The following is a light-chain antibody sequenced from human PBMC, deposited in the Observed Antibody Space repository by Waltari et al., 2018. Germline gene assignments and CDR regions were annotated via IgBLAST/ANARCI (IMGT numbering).Light chain of an antibody. Sequence: DIVMTQSPDSLAVSLGERATINCKSSQSVLYSSNNKNYLAWYQQKPGQPPKLLLYWASTRESGVPARFGGSGSGTDFTLTISSLQAEDVAVYYCQQYYTTPFTFGPGTKVDIK. V-gene: IGKV4-1*01. CDR1: QSVLYSSNNKNY. J-gene: IGKJ3*01. CDR3: QQYYTTPFT. CDR2: WAS.